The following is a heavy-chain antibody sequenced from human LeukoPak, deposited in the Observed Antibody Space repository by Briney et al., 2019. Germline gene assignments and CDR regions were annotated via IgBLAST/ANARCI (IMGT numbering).Heavy chain of an antibody. Sequence: GGSLRLSCAASGFTFSSYAMSWVRQAPGKGLEWVSAISGSGGSTYYADSVKGRFTISRDNSKNTLYLQMNSLRAEDTAVYYCAKDDWPSGATTFHFDYWGQGTLVTVSS. CDR2: ISGSGGST. D-gene: IGHD1-26*01. CDR3: AKDDWPSGATTFHFDY. CDR1: GFTFSSYA. V-gene: IGHV3-23*01. J-gene: IGHJ4*02.